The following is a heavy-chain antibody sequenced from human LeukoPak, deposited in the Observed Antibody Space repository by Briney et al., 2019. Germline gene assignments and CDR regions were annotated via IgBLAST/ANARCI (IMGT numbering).Heavy chain of an antibody. CDR3: TRVGYIDEGIDY. J-gene: IGHJ4*02. V-gene: IGHV3-7*04. D-gene: IGHD5-24*01. Sequence: GGSLRLSCTASGFTFSSYWMNWVRQAPGKGLEWVANIKQDGSKKSYVDSVKGRFTISRDNAKNSLYLQMNSLRAEDTAIYYCTRVGYIDEGIDYWGQGTLVTVSS. CDR1: GFTFSSYW. CDR2: IKQDGSKK.